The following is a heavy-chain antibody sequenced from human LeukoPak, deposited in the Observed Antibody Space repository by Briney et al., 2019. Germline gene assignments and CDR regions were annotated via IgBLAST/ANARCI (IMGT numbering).Heavy chain of an antibody. D-gene: IGHD3-10*01. V-gene: IGHV4-39*07. Sequence: SETLSLTCTVSGGSISSSRYYWGWIRQPPGKGLEWIGSIYYSGSTSYNPSLKSRVTISVDTSKNQFSLKLSSVTAADTAVYYCATYDSDTGGIDPWGPGTLVTVSS. CDR3: ATYDSDTGGIDP. CDR1: GGSISSSRYY. J-gene: IGHJ5*02. CDR2: IYYSGST.